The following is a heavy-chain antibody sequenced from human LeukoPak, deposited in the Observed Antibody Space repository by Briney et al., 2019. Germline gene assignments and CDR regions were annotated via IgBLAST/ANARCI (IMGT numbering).Heavy chain of an antibody. D-gene: IGHD6-13*01. V-gene: IGHV4-34*01. CDR2: INHSGST. CDR1: GGSFSGYY. CDR3: ARIRDSSSWVRDAFDI. Sequence: PSETLPLTCAVYGGSFSGYYWSWIRQPPGKGLEWIGEINHSGSTNYNPSLKSRVTISVDTSKNQFSLKLSSVTAADTAVYYCARIRDSSSWVRDAFDIWGQGTMVTVSS. J-gene: IGHJ3*02.